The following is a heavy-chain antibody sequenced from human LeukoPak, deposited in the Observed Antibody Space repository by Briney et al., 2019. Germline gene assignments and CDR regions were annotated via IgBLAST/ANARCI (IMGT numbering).Heavy chain of an antibody. D-gene: IGHD3-3*01. CDR3: ARARTTLNYDFWSGYDY. Sequence: GASVKVSCKASGYTFTSYGISWVRQAPGQGLEWMGWISAYNGNTNYAQKLQGRVTMTTDTSTSTAYMELRSLRSDDTAVYYCARARTTLNYDFWSGYDYLGQGTLVTVSS. CDR2: ISAYNGNT. V-gene: IGHV1-18*01. J-gene: IGHJ4*02. CDR1: GYTFTSYG.